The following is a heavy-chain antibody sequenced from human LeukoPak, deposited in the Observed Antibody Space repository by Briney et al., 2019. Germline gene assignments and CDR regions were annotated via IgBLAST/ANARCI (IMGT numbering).Heavy chain of an antibody. CDR2: ISSSSSYI. Sequence: PGGSLRLSCAASGFTFSSYSMNWVRQAPGKGLEWVSSISSSSSYIYYAYSVKGRFTISRDNAKNTLYLQMHILRAEDTAVYYCARDGGYSSLDYWGQGTLVTVSS. D-gene: IGHD6-19*01. V-gene: IGHV3-21*01. J-gene: IGHJ4*02. CDR3: ARDGGYSSLDY. CDR1: GFTFSSYS.